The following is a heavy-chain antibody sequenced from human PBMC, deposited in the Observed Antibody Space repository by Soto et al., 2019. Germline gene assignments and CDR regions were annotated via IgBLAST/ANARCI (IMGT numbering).Heavy chain of an antibody. D-gene: IGHD3-9*01. V-gene: IGHV4-34*01. J-gene: IGHJ5*02. CDR3: ARGALYYDILTGYYNVITNNWFDP. CDR1: GGSFSGYY. Sequence: SETLSLTCAVYGGSFSGYYWSWIRRPPGKGLEWIGEINHSGSTNYNPSLKSRVTISVDTSKNQFSLKLSSVTAADTAVYYCARGALYYDILTGYYNVITNNWFDPWGQGTLVTVSS. CDR2: INHSGST.